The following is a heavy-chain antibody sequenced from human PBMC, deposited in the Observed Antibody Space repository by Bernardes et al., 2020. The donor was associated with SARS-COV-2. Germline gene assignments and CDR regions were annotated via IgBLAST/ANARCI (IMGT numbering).Heavy chain of an antibody. CDR1: GYTFTSYG. Sequence: ASVKVSCKASGYTFTSYGISWVRQAPGQGLEWMGWISAYNGNTNYAQKLQGRVTMTTDTSTSTAYMELRSLRSDDTAVYYCARDPAMIVVVIIDYGPLDYRGQGTLVTVSS. CDR2: ISAYNGNT. V-gene: IGHV1-18*01. J-gene: IGHJ4*02. CDR3: ARDPAMIVVVIIDYGPLDY. D-gene: IGHD3-22*01.